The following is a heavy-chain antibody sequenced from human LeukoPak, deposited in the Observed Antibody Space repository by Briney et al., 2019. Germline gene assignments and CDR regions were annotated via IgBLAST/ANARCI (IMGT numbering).Heavy chain of an antibody. CDR3: ARVGLGGIAAAGSASDY. Sequence: ASVKDSCKASGYTFTSYYMHWVRQTPGQGLEWMGIINPSGGSTSYAQKFQGRVTMTRDTSTSTVYMELSSLRSEDTAVYYCARVGLGGIAAAGSASDYWGQGTMATVSS. J-gene: IGHJ4*02. D-gene: IGHD6-13*01. CDR2: INPSGGST. V-gene: IGHV1-46*01. CDR1: GYTFTSYY.